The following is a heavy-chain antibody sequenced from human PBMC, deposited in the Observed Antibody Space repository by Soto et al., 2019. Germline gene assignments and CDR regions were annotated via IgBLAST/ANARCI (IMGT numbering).Heavy chain of an antibody. V-gene: IGHV2-5*02. Sequence: QITLNESXXXXVSXTETLTLTCRFSGFSLTTSGVGVXXXXXXXXKAPEWLALIYWDDDKRYSASLKSRLTITKDTSKNQVVLTVSXLXXXXXATYYCAHRVLRTVFGLVTTTAIYFDFWGQGTPVAVXS. J-gene: IGHJ4*02. CDR2: IYWDDDK. D-gene: IGHD3-3*01. CDR3: AHRVLRTVFGLVTTTAIYFDF. CDR1: GFSLTTSGVG.